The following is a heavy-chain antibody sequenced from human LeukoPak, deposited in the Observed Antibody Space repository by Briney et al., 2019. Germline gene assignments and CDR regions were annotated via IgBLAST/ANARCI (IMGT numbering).Heavy chain of an antibody. J-gene: IGHJ6*03. CDR3: ARGNGYSYGYSYYYYMDV. CDR2: ISAYNGNT. CDR1: SYTFTSYG. D-gene: IGHD5-18*01. V-gene: IGHV1-18*01. Sequence: ASVKVSCKASSYTFTSYGISWVRQAPGQGLEWMGWISAYNGNTNYAQKLQGRVTMTTDTSTGTAYMELRSLRSDDTAVYYCARGNGYSYGYSYYYYMDVWGKGTPVTVSS.